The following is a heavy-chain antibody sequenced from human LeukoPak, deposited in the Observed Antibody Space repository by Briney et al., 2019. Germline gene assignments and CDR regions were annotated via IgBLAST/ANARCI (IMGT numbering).Heavy chain of an antibody. CDR1: GGTFSSYA. CDR3: ARALGNGVLNYFDY. CDR2: ISYDGSNK. V-gene: IGHV3-30-3*01. J-gene: IGHJ4*02. Sequence: SCKASGGTFSSYAMHWVRQAPGKGLEWVAVISYDGSNKYYADSVKGRFTISRDNSKNTLYLQMNSLRAEDTAVYYCARALGNGVLNYFDYWGQGTLVTVSS. D-gene: IGHD2-8*01.